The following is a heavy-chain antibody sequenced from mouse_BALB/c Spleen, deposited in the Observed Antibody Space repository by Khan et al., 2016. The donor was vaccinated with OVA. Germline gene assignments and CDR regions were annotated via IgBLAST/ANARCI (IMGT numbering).Heavy chain of an antibody. V-gene: IGHV1-7*01. Sequence: QVQLKQSGAELVKPGASVKMSCKASGYTFSTYWIHWVKQRPGQGLEWIGYIIPSSGYTYYNQTFNDKATLTTDKSSSTAYMQLSSLTSEDSAVYYCARDRVDYWGQGTTLTGSS. CDR1: GYTFSTYW. J-gene: IGHJ2*01. CDR3: ARDRVDY. CDR2: IIPSSGYT.